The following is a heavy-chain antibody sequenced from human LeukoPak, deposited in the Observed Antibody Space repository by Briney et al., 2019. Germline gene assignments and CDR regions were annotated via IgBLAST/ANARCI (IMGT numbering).Heavy chain of an antibody. V-gene: IGHV3-49*04. CDR1: GFNFGDYA. CDR2: IRSKAYGGTP. J-gene: IGHJ4*02. Sequence: GGSLRLSCTASGFNFGDYAMNWVRQAPGKGLEWVGFIRSKAYGGTPEYAASVKGGFTISRDDSKNTLYLQMNSLKTEDTAVYYCHRNPTDYCDSSGYVDYWGQGTLVTVSS. D-gene: IGHD3-22*01. CDR3: HRNPTDYCDSSGYVDY.